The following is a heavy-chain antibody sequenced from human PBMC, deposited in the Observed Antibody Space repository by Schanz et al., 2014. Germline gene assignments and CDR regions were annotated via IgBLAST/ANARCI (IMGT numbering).Heavy chain of an antibody. Sequence: QVQLVQSGPEVKTPGDSVKVSCKASGYSIGGYYMHWVRQAPGVGPEWMGWINPNTGGTAYAQKFQGRVTMTRDTSASTAYMELSRLRSAGTAIYYCARDGRSSKWSSYYYYGMDVWGQGTTVTVSS. J-gene: IGHJ6*02. CDR1: GYSIGGYY. D-gene: IGHD6-13*01. CDR3: ARDGRSSKWSSYYYYGMDV. CDR2: INPNTGGT. V-gene: IGHV1-2*02.